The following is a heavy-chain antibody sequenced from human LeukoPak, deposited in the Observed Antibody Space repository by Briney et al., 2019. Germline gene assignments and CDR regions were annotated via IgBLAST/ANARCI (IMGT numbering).Heavy chain of an antibody. CDR3: AVYTPQGGWAFDI. D-gene: IGHD2-2*02. Sequence: ASVKVSCKASGYTFTSYDINWVRQATGQGLEWMGWMNPNSGNTGYAQKFQGRVTMTRNTSISTAYMELSSLRSEDTAVYYCAVYTPQGGWAFDIWGQGTMVTVSS. CDR1: GYTFTSYD. J-gene: IGHJ3*02. V-gene: IGHV1-8*01. CDR2: MNPNSGNT.